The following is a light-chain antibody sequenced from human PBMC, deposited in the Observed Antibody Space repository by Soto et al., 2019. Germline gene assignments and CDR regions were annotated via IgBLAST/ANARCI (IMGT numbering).Light chain of an antibody. CDR1: QYIGSN. Sequence: RASQYIGSNLAWYQQKPGQAPRLLIYGASTRATGLPARFSVSGYGTEFNLSLRSLHSYYFALSYCEQHHTVLGTIGQGTRLEI. CDR2: GAS. CDR3: EQHHTVLGT. V-gene: IGKV3-15*01. J-gene: IGKJ5*01.